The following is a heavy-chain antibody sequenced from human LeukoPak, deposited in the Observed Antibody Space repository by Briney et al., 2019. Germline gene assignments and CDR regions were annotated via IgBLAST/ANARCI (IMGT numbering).Heavy chain of an antibody. D-gene: IGHD6-19*01. Sequence: WGSLRLSCAASGFTFSSYEMNWVRQAPGKGLEWVSYISTTGSSIYYADSVKGRFTISRDNVKNLLYLQMNSLRAEDTAVYYCARVQRGIAVALDYWGQGTLATASS. CDR2: ISTTGSSI. V-gene: IGHV3-48*03. J-gene: IGHJ4*02. CDR1: GFTFSSYE. CDR3: ARVQRGIAVALDY.